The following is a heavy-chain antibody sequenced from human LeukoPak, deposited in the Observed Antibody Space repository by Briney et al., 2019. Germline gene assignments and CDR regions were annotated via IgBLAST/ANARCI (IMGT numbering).Heavy chain of an antibody. J-gene: IGHJ6*02. CDR2: IYYSGGT. D-gene: IGHD2-2*01. Sequence: SEALSLTCTVSGGSISSFYWSWFRQPPGKGLEWIGYIYYSGGTNYNPSLKSRVTISVDTSKCQFSLKLSSVTASDTAVYYSARHGGYCSSTSCGWDGSDYYAMDVWGQGTTVTVSS. CDR3: ARHGGYCSSTSCGWDGSDYYAMDV. V-gene: IGHV4-59*08. CDR1: GGSISSFY.